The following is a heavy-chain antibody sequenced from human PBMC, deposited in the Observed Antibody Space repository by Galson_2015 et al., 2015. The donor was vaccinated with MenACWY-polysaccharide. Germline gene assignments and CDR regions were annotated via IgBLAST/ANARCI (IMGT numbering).Heavy chain of an antibody. D-gene: IGHD2-2*01. Sequence: SLRLSCAASGFTFSSYTMNWVRQVPGKGLEWVSTISHIHDTHYAESVKGRFTISRDNSNNTLYLQMNNLRAEDTALYYCSTRMPQHFDSWGQGTLVTVSP. V-gene: IGHV3-23*01. CDR1: GFTFSSYT. CDR3: STRMPQHFDS. J-gene: IGHJ4*02. CDR2: ISHIHDT.